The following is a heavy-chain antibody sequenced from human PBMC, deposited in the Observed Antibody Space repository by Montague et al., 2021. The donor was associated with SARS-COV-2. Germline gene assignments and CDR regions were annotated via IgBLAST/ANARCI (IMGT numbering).Heavy chain of an antibody. CDR2: IYSGGSI. J-gene: IGHJ6*02. D-gene: IGHD1-7*01. CDR1: GFTVSSNY. V-gene: IGHV3-53*01. Sequence: SLRLSCAASGFTVSSNYMSWVRQAPGKGLEWVSVIYSGGSIYYADSVKGRFTISRDNSKNTLYLQMNSLRAEDTAVYYCARDLMELQGMDVWGQGTTVTVSS. CDR3: ARDLMELQGMDV.